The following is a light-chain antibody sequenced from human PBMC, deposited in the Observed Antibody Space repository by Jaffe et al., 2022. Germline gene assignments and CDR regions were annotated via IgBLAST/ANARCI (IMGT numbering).Light chain of an antibody. J-gene: IGLJ2*01. CDR2: VDT. Sequence: QSVLTQPPSVSGAPGQRVTISCTGGSSSIGANYAVHWYQQSPGTAPNPKLLMYVDTNRPSGVPDRFSGSRSGTSASLAITGLQAEAEADYYCQSYDSSLSGTVFGGGTNLTVL. CDR3: QSYDSSLSGTV. V-gene: IGLV1-40*01. CDR1: SSSIGANYA.